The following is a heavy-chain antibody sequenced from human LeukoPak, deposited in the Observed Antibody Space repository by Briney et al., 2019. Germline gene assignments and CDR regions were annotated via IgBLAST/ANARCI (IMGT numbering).Heavy chain of an antibody. CDR2: IDSGGST. D-gene: IGHD6-13*01. V-gene: IGHV3-23*01. J-gene: IGHJ4*02. CDR1: GFTFSSYA. CDR3: AKGHYSSSWPPHFDY. Sequence: PGGSLRLSCAASGFTFSSYAMSWVRQAPGKGLEWVSTIDSGGSTHYADSVKGRFTISRDNSKNTLDLQMNSLRAEDTAVFYCAKGHYSSSWPPHFDYWGQGTLVTVSS.